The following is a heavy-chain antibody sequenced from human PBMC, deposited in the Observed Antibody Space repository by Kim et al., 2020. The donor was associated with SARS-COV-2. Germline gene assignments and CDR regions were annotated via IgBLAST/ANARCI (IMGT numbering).Heavy chain of an antibody. CDR1: GGSISSGAYY. CDR2: IYYVGST. CDR3: ARFAYNWNQVD. J-gene: IGHJ4*02. Sequence: SETLSLTCTVSGGSISSGAYYWGWIRQPPGKGLEWIGNIYYVGSTYYNPSLKSRVTISVDTSKNQFSLKLRSVIAADTAVYYCARFAYNWNQVDWGQGTLVTVSS. V-gene: IGHV4-39*01. D-gene: IGHD1-20*01.